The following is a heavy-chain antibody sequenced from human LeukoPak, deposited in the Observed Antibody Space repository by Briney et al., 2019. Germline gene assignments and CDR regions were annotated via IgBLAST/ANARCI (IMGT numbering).Heavy chain of an antibody. V-gene: IGHV4-4*02. J-gene: IGHJ4*02. CDR3: ARESARSYGSGSYCFDY. Sequence: SGTLSLTCAVSGGSISISNWWSWVRQPPGKGLEWIGEIYHSGSADYNPSLKSRVTISVDKSKNQFSLKLSSVTAADTAVYYCARESARSYGSGSYCFDYWGQGTLVTVSS. CDR1: GGSISISNW. D-gene: IGHD3-10*01. CDR2: IYHSGSA.